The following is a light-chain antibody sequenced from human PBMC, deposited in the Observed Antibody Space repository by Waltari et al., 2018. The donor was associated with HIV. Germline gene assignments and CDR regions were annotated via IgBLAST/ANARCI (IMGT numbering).Light chain of an antibody. Sequence: DIQMTQSPSSLSASVGDRVTITCQASQDISNYLNWYQQKPGKAPKLLIYDASSLETWVPSRFSGSGSGTDFTFTISSLQPEDIATYYCQHYDNLLLAFGGGTKVEIK. J-gene: IGKJ4*01. CDR1: QDISNY. CDR2: DAS. CDR3: QHYDNLLLA. V-gene: IGKV1-33*01.